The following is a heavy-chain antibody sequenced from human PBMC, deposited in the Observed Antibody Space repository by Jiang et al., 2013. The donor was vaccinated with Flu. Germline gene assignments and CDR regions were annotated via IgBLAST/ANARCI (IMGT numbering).Heavy chain of an antibody. D-gene: IGHD1-26*01. CDR2: IYSGGST. Sequence: VQLVESGGGLVQPGGSLRLSCAASGFTVSSNYMSWVRQAPGKGLEWVSVIYSGGSTYYADSVKGRFTISRDNSKNTLYLQMNSLRAEDTAVYYCARVLKSGSHRVGYFDYWGQGTLVTVSS. CDR3: ARVLKSGSHRVGYFDY. J-gene: IGHJ4*02. V-gene: IGHV3-66*01. CDR1: GFTVSSNY.